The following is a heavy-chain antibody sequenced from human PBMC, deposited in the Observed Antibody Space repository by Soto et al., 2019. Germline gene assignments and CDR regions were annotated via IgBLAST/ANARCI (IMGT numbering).Heavy chain of an antibody. Sequence: EVQLVESGGGLVQPGGSLRLSCAASGFTFNGYWMGWVRQAPGKGLEWVATIMKDGGEKKYVDSVKGRFIISRDNATNSVSLQMNSLRADDTAIYYCARDSDYYKADHWGQGTRVTVSS. D-gene: IGHD2-21*02. CDR1: GFTFNGYW. CDR3: ARDSDYYKADH. CDR2: IMKDGGEK. V-gene: IGHV3-7*01. J-gene: IGHJ5*02.